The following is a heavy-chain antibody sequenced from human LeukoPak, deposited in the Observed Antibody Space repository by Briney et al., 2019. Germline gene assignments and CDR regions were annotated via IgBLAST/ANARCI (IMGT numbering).Heavy chain of an antibody. CDR2: INSDGSST. CDR3: ARSGGSGWYGDFDY. D-gene: IGHD6-19*01. V-gene: IGHV3-74*01. Sequence: PGGSLRLSCAASGFTFSNYWMHWVRQAPGKGLVWVSRINSDGSSTSYADSVKGRFTISRDNAKNTLYLQMNSLRAEDTAVYYCARSGGSGWYGDFDYWGQGTLVTVSS. CDR1: GFTFSNYW. J-gene: IGHJ4*02.